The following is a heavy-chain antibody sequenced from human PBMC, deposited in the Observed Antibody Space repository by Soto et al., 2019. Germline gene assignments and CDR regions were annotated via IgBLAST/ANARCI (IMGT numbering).Heavy chain of an antibody. CDR3: ARDRTPTEWELLLRYYYYGMDV. CDR1: GFTFSSYG. J-gene: IGHJ6*02. D-gene: IGHD1-26*01. CDR2: IWYDGSNK. Sequence: GGSLRLSCAASGFTFSSYGMHWVRQAPGKGLEWVAVIWYDGSNKYYADSVKGRFTISRDNSKNTLYLQMNSLRAEDTAVYYCARDRTPTEWELLLRYYYYGMDVWGQGTTVTVSS. V-gene: IGHV3-33*01.